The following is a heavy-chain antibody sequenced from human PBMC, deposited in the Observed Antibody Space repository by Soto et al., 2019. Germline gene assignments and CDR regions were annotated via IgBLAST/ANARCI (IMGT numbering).Heavy chain of an antibody. CDR3: TTIFRGPSAIDY. J-gene: IGHJ4*02. D-gene: IGHD2-15*01. CDR2: IKSKTDGETT. Sequence: GGSLRLSCAASGFPFTNAWLNWVRQAPGKGLEWVGRIKSKTDGETTDYVAPVKGRFTISRDDSKNTLYLQMNSLETEDTAVYYCTTIFRGPSAIDYWGQGTLVTVSS. CDR1: GFPFTNAW. V-gene: IGHV3-15*07.